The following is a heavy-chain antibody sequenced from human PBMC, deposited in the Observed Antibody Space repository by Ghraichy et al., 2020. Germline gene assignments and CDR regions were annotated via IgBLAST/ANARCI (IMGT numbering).Heavy chain of an antibody. J-gene: IGHJ4*02. Sequence: GGSLRLSCAASGFTFSIYSMNWVRRAPGKGLEWVSFISASSSHIYDADAVKGRFTISRDNAKNLLYLQMNNLRAEDTAVYYCARHVETSMVTAYFGYWGQGTQVTGSS. D-gene: IGHD5-18*01. CDR2: ISASSSHI. CDR1: GFTFSIYS. CDR3: ARHVETSMVTAYFGY. V-gene: IGHV3-21*01.